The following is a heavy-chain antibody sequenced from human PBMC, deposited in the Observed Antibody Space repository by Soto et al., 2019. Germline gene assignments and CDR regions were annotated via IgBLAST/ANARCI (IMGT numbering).Heavy chain of an antibody. CDR2: VYPGDSDT. Sequence: GESLKISFEASGDSFASYWIALVRQIPGKGLEWMGAVYPGDSDTRYSPSFQGQVTISADKSFSTAYVQWTSLRASDTAMYYCARDRSSSPYYYYYGMDVCGQGTTVTVSS. CDR3: ARDRSSSPYYYYYGMDV. CDR1: GDSFASYW. V-gene: IGHV5-51*01. D-gene: IGHD6-6*01. J-gene: IGHJ6*02.